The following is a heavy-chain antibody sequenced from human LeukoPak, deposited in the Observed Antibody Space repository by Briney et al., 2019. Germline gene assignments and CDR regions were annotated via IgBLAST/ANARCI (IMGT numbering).Heavy chain of an antibody. CDR1: GGSISSGSYY. CDR3: ARAGGSVGWYGTIDS. D-gene: IGHD6-19*01. Sequence: SETLSLTCTVSGGSISSGSYYWTWIRQPAGKGLEWIGHLYTSGSTTYSPSLQSRVTISADTSKNQFSLRLTSVTAADTAVYYCARAGGSVGWYGTIDSWGQGMLVTVSS. J-gene: IGHJ4*02. CDR2: LYTSGST. V-gene: IGHV4-61*09.